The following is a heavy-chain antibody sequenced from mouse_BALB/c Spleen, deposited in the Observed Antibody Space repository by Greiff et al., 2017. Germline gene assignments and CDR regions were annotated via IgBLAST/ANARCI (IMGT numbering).Heavy chain of an antibody. CDR3: VRHEDYYGYVGAMDY. D-gene: IGHD1-2*01. J-gene: IGHJ4*01. V-gene: IGHV10-1*02. CDR1: GFTFNTYA. CDR2: IRSKSNNYAT. Sequence: EVQLVESGGGLVQPKGSLKLSCAASGFTFNTYAMNWVRQAPGKGLEWVARIRSKSNNYATYYADSVKDRFTISRDDSQSMLYLQMNNLKTEDTAMYYCVRHEDYYGYVGAMDYWGQGTSVTVSS.